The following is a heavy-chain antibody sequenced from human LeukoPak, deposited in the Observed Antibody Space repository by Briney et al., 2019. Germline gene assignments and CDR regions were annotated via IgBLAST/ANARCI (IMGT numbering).Heavy chain of an antibody. D-gene: IGHD2-8*02. CDR1: GFSLSTSGMR. V-gene: IGHV2-70*04. CDR2: IDWDDDK. CDR3: ARTPGSGAAVLAFFDY. J-gene: IGHJ4*02. Sequence: SGPTLVNPTQTLTLTCTFAGFSLSTSGMRVSWIRQPPGKALEWLARIDWDDDKLYSTSLKTRLIISKDTSKNQVVLTMTNMDPVDTATYYCARTPGSGAAVLAFFDYWGQGTLVTVSS.